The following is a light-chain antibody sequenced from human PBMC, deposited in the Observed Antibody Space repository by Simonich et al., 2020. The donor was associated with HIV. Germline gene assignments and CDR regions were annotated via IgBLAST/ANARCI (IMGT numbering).Light chain of an antibody. Sequence: QSVLTQPPSVSGAPGQRFTISCSGSSSNIGSGYDGHWYPQLPGTAPKLLSYTNNNRPSGVPDRFSGSKSGTSASLAITGLQAEDEAYYYCCSYAGRYIHLLFGGGTKLTVL. CDR3: CSYAGRYIHLL. CDR1: SSNIGSGYD. J-gene: IGLJ2*01. V-gene: IGLV1-40*01. CDR2: TNN.